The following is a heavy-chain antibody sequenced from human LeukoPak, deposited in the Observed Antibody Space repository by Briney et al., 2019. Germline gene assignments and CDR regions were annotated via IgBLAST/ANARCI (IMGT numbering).Heavy chain of an antibody. CDR1: GYSISSGYY. V-gene: IGHV4-38-2*02. CDR2: IYHSGST. CDR3: ASQADPYSNFDY. Sequence: SETLSLTCTVSGYSISSGYYWGWIRQPPGKGLEWIGSIYHSGSTYYNPSLKSRVTISVDTSKNQFSLKLSSVTAADTAVYYCASQADPYSNFDYWGQGTLVTVSS. D-gene: IGHD4-11*01. J-gene: IGHJ4*02.